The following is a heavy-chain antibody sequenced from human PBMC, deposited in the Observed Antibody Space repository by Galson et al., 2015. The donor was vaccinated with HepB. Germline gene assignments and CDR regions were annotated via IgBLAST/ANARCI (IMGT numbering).Heavy chain of an antibody. Sequence: SLRLSCAASGFIVRSNYMSWVRQAPGKGLEWVSVIHSDGSTYYADSVKGRFTISRDNSKNTLNLQMNSLRADDTAVYYCAGPNGYLRCWGQGTLVTVSS. CDR1: GFIVRSNY. V-gene: IGHV3-53*01. J-gene: IGHJ4*02. CDR2: IHSDGST. CDR3: AGPNGYLRC. D-gene: IGHD5-24*01.